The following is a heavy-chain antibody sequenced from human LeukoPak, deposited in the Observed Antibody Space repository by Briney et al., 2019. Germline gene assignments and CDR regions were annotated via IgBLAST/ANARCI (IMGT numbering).Heavy chain of an antibody. Sequence: SETLSLTCAVYGGSFSGYYWSWIRQPPGKGLEWIGEINHSGSTNYNPSLKSRVTISVDTSKNQFSLKLSSVTAADTAVYYCARGGDRRNYYYYYMDVWGKGTTVTVSS. D-gene: IGHD3-10*01. CDR3: ARGGDRRNYYYYYMDV. CDR2: INHSGST. V-gene: IGHV4-34*01. CDR1: GGSFSGYY. J-gene: IGHJ6*03.